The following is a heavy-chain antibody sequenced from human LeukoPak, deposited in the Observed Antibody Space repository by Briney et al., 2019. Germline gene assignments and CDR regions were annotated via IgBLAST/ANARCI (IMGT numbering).Heavy chain of an antibody. V-gene: IGHV4-59*01. J-gene: IGHJ5*02. Sequence: PSETLSLTCVVYGGSFSAYYWSWIRQPPGKGLEWIGYIYYSGSTNYKPSLKSRVTISVDTSKNQFSLKLSSVTAADTAVYYCARGGYYGSGNDFRFDPWGQGTLVTVSS. D-gene: IGHD3-10*01. CDR2: IYYSGST. CDR3: ARGGYYGSGNDFRFDP. CDR1: GGSFSAYY.